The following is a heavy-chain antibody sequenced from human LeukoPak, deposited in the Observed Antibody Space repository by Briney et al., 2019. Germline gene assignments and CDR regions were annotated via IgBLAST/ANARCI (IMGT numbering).Heavy chain of an antibody. CDR1: GYTFHRYH. CDR2: VDPNSGDT. D-gene: IGHD4-11*01. J-gene: IGHJ4*02. CDR3: ARDQDYSNYVAEY. Sequence: GASVKVSRKGSGYTFHRYHMHWLRPAPGKGLEGVGWVDPNSGDTNYAQKFQGRVTMTRDTSITTAYMELSRLRSDDTAVYYCARDQDYSNYVAEYWGQGTLVTVSS. V-gene: IGHV1-2*02.